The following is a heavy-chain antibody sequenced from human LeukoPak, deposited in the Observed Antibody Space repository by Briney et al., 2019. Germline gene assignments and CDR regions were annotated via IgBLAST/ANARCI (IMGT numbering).Heavy chain of an antibody. CDR2: IRYDGSNK. CDR1: GFTFSSYG. V-gene: IGHV3-30*02. J-gene: IGHJ4*02. Sequence: GGSLRLSCAASGFTFSSYGMHWVRQAPGKGLEWVAFIRYDGSNKYYADSVKGRFTISRDNSKNTLYLRMNSLRAEDTAVYYCAKDFHYYGSGKEVYWGQGTLVTVSS. D-gene: IGHD3-10*01. CDR3: AKDFHYYGSGKEVY.